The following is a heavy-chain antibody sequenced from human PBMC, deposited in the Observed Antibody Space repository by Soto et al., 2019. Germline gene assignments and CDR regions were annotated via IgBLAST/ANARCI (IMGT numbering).Heavy chain of an antibody. D-gene: IGHD6-13*01. Sequence: SENVSCKASGGTFSSHAISWVRQAPGQGLEWKGGIIPIVGTANYAQKFQGRVTITADKSTSTDYMELSSLRSEDTTVYYCARDPYSRSCKTWFEHWGEGTLVNVST. CDR3: ARDPYSRSCKTWFEH. V-gene: IGHV1-69*06. CDR1: GGTFSSHA. J-gene: IGHJ5*02. CDR2: IIPIVGTA.